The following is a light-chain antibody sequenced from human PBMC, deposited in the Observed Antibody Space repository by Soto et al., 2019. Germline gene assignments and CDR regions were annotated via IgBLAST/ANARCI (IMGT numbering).Light chain of an antibody. CDR3: QSFDSRLSGWV. J-gene: IGLJ2*01. Sequence: QPVLTQPPSVSGAPGQRVTISCTGSSSNIGAGYDVHWYQQLPGTAPKLLVHGNNDRPSGVPDRFSASKSGTSASLAITGLQVEDEADYYCQSFDSRLSGWVFGGGTKLTVL. V-gene: IGLV1-40*01. CDR1: SSNIGAGYD. CDR2: GNN.